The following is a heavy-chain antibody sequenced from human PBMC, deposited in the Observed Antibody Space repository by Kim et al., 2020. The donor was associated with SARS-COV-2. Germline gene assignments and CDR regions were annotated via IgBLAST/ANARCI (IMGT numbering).Heavy chain of an antibody. CDR2: FCYSGST. V-gene: IGHV4-30-4*01. CDR1: GGSISSRDYY. Sequence: SETLSLTCTVSGGSISSRDYYWSWIRQPPGKGLEWIGYFCYSGSTYYNPSLTSRVAISIDTSKNQFSLQLNSVTAADMAVYYCARIPSRAARLSGTGGFDIWGQGTMVTVSA. D-gene: IGHD2-8*02. J-gene: IGHJ3*02. CDR3: ARIPSRAARLSGTGGFDI.